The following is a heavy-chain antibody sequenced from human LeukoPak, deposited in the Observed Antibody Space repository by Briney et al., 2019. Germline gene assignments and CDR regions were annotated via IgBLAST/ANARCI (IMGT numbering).Heavy chain of an antibody. V-gene: IGHV3-66*01. CDR3: ARTLDVEYSSSQDY. Sequence: PGGSLRLSCAASEFSVGSNYMTWVRQAPGKGLEWVSLIYSGGSTYYADSVKGRFTISRDNSKNTLYLQMNSLRAEDTAVYYCARTLDVEYSSSQDYWGQGTLVTVSS. CDR1: EFSVGSNY. D-gene: IGHD6-6*01. J-gene: IGHJ4*02. CDR2: IYSGGST.